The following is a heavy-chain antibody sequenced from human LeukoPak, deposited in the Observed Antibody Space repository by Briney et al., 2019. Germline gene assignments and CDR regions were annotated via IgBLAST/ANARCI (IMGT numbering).Heavy chain of an antibody. J-gene: IGHJ4*02. D-gene: IGHD2-2*02. V-gene: IGHV3-23*01. CDR2: ISGSGGST. CDR1: GFTCSSFA. Sequence: GVSLTLSCAASGFTCSSFAMRWLPQAPGKGLEWVSAISGSGGSTYYAVSVKGLFPISRDNSKNTLYLEITSLRAEVTVVYYCAKDQQFQLLYGNLDYWGQGTLVTVSS. CDR3: AKDQQFQLLYGNLDY.